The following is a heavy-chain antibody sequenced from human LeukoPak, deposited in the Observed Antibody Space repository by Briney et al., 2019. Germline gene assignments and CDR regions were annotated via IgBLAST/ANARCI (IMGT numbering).Heavy chain of an antibody. D-gene: IGHD1-26*01. Sequence: SETLSLTCTVSGGSISSYYWSWIRQPPGKGLEWIGYIYYSGSTNYNPSLKSRVTISVDTSKNQFSLKLSSVTAADTAVYYCASLAVGATMDFDYRGQGTLVTVSS. CDR3: ASLAVGATMDFDY. CDR2: IYYSGST. J-gene: IGHJ4*02. CDR1: GGSISSYY. V-gene: IGHV4-59*01.